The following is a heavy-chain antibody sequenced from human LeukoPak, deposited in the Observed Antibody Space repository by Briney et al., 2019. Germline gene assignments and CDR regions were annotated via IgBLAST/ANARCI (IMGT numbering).Heavy chain of an antibody. CDR2: IYTCGST. D-gene: IGHD2-15*01. J-gene: IGHJ4*02. CDR1: GGSISSYY. Sequence: PSETLSLTCTVSGGSISSYYWSWIRQPPGKGLEWIGYIYTCGSTNYNPSLKSRVTMSVDTSKNQFSLKLSSVTAADTAVYYCAMVVAANPYYFDYWGQGTLVTVSS. CDR3: AMVVAANPYYFDY. V-gene: IGHV4-4*09.